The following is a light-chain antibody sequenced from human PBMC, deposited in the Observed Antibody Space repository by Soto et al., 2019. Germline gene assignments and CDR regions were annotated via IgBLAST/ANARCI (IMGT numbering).Light chain of an antibody. CDR3: QQYNNWPRT. CDR2: DAS. CDR1: QNVNYN. Sequence: IVMTQSPATLSVSPGERAALSCRASQNVNYNLAWYQQKPGQAPRLLIHDASVRATAIPARFSGSGSGTEFTLAISSLQSEDFAVYYCQQYNNWPRTFGQGTKVDIK. J-gene: IGKJ1*01. V-gene: IGKV3-15*01.